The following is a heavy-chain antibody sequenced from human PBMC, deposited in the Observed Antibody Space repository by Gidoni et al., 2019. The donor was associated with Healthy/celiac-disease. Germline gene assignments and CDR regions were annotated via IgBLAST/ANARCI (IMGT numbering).Heavy chain of an antibody. Sequence: QVRLVESGGGVVQPGRSLRVSCAGSGCTFSRYGMHWVRQAPGKGLEWVAVISYDGSNKYYADSVKGRFTIARDNSKNTLYLQMNSLRAEDTAVYYCAKDPSRYCSGGSCRLRQLDYWGQGTLVTVSS. V-gene: IGHV3-30*18. CDR3: AKDPSRYCSGGSCRLRQLDY. D-gene: IGHD2-15*01. J-gene: IGHJ4*02. CDR1: GCTFSRYG. CDR2: ISYDGSNK.